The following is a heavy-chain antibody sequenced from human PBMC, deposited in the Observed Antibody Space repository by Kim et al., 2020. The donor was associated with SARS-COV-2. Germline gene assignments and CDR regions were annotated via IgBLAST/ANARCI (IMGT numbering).Heavy chain of an antibody. J-gene: IGHJ3*02. V-gene: IGHV4-34*01. CDR3: ARGVYYPDAFDI. D-gene: IGHD3-22*01. Sequence: TSTPSLKSRVTISVDTSKNQFSLKLSSVTAADTAVYYCARGVYYPDAFDIWGQGTMVTVSS.